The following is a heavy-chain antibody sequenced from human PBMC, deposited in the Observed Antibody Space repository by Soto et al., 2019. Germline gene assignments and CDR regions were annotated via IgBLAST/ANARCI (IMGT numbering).Heavy chain of an antibody. V-gene: IGHV3-23*01. CDR1: GFTFSSYA. D-gene: IGHD2-15*01. CDR3: ARVPGTARWWDF. J-gene: IGHJ4*02. Sequence: PGGSLRLCCAASGFTFSSYAMSWVRQAPGKGLEWVSAISGSGGSTYYADSVKGRFTISRDNARNSLYLQMNSLRVEDMAVYYCARVPGTARWWDFWGQGTLVTVSS. CDR2: ISGSGGST.